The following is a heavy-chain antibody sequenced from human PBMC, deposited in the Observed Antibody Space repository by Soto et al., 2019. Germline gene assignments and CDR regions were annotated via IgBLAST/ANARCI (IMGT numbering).Heavy chain of an antibody. CDR2: INPSSGRT. Sequence: VASVKVSCKASGYTFTSYSMHWVRQAPGQGLEWMGIINPSSGRTSYAQNFQGRVTMTSDTSTSIVYMEMSSLKSEDTAVYYCARDHNFGFILYAMDVWGQGTTVTLSS. V-gene: IGHV1-46*01. D-gene: IGHD2-15*01. CDR3: ARDHNFGFILYAMDV. J-gene: IGHJ6*02. CDR1: GYTFTSYS.